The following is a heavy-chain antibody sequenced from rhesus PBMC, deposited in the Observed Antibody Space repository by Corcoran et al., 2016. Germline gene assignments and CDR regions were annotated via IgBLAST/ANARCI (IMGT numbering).Heavy chain of an antibody. CDR2: INGSSTST. V-gene: IGHV4S10*01. CDR1: GGSISDSYR. Sequence: QVQLQESGPGVVKPSETLSLTCAVSGGSISDSYRWSWIRQPPGKGLEWIGYINGSSTSTNYNPPLKRRVTISKDTSKNQFSLKLSSVTAADTAVYDCARATAGTVKVVDYWGQGVLVTVSS. D-gene: IGHD5-24*01. CDR3: ARATAGTVKVVDY. J-gene: IGHJ4*01.